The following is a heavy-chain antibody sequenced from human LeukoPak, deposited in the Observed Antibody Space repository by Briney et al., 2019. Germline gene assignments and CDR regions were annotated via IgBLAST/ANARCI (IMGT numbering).Heavy chain of an antibody. V-gene: IGHV3-48*04. CDR1: GFTFSGYS. J-gene: IGHJ1*01. CDR3: ARVAYSSSWPEYFQH. D-gene: IGHD6-13*01. Sequence: GGSLRLSCAASGFTFSGYSMNWVRQAPGKGLEWVSYISSSSSTIYYADSVKGRFTISRDNAKNSLYLQMNSLRAEDTAVYYCARVAYSSSWPEYFQHWGQGTLVTVSS. CDR2: ISSSSSTI.